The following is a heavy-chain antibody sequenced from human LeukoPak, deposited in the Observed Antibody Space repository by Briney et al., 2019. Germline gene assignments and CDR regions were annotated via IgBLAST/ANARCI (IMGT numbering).Heavy chain of an antibody. Sequence: ASVKVSCKASGYTFTTYGISWVRQAPGQGLEWMGWISPNNGNTNYAQKLQGRVTMTTDTSTSTAYMELRSLRSGDMAVYYCVRGQGSSGSYYFDYWGQGTLVTVSS. J-gene: IGHJ4*02. CDR3: VRGQGSSGSYYFDY. CDR1: GYTFTTYG. V-gene: IGHV1-18*03. D-gene: IGHD3-22*01. CDR2: ISPNNGNT.